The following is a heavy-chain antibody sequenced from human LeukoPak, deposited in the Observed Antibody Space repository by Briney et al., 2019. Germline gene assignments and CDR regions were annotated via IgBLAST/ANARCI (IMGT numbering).Heavy chain of an antibody. CDR1: GYTFTNYY. Sequence: ASVKVSCKTSGYTFTNYYVHWVRQAPGQGLEWMGIINPNSGSTTYAQKFQGRVTMTRDTSTSTVYMELSSLRSEDTAVYYCARMAAAGTWYFDLWGRGTLVTVSS. CDR3: ARMAAAGTWYFDL. J-gene: IGHJ2*01. D-gene: IGHD6-13*01. V-gene: IGHV1-46*01. CDR2: INPNSGST.